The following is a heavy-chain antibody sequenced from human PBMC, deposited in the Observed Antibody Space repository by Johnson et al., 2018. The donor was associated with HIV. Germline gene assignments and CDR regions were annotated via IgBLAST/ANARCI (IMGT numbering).Heavy chain of an antibody. Sequence: VQLVESGGGLVQPGGSLRLSCAASGFTFSSYAMSWVRQAPGKGLEWVSGISWNSGSIGYADSVKGRFTISRDNAKNSLYLQMNSLRAEDTALYYCAKDYSTGELGAFDIWGQGTMVTVSS. CDR3: AKDYSTGELGAFDI. CDR1: GFTFSSYA. D-gene: IGHD7-27*01. J-gene: IGHJ3*02. V-gene: IGHV3-9*01. CDR2: ISWNSGSI.